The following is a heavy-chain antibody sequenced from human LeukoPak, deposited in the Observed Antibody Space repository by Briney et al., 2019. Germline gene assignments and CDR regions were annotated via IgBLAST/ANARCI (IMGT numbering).Heavy chain of an antibody. Sequence: ASVKVACKASGGTFSSYAISWVRQAPGQGLEWMGGIIPIFGTANYAQKFQGRVTITADKSTSTAYMELSSLRSEDTAVYYCARGMGAYYFDYWGQGTLVTVSS. D-gene: IGHD3-16*01. V-gene: IGHV1-69*06. CDR2: IIPIFGTA. CDR3: ARGMGAYYFDY. J-gene: IGHJ4*02. CDR1: GGTFSSYA.